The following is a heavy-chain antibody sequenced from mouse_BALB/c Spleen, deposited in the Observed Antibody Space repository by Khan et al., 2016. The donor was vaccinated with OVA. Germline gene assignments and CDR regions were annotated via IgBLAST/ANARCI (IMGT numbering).Heavy chain of an antibody. V-gene: IGHV2-6-4*01. CDR1: GFSLSRYS. Sequence: QVQLKQSGPGLVAPSQSLSITCTVSGFSLSRYSVHWVRQPPGKGLEWLGMIWVGGSTDYNSALKSRLSISKDNSKSQVFLKMNSLPTDDTAMYYGDRNRDGGSYGYFAVWGAGTTVTVSA. D-gene: IGHD3-3*01. J-gene: IGHJ1*01. CDR3: DRNRDGGSYGYFAV. CDR2: IWVGGST.